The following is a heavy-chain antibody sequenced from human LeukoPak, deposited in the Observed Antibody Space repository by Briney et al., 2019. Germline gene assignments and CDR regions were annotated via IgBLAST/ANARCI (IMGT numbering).Heavy chain of an antibody. Sequence: SETLSLTCAVYGGSFSGYYWSWIRQPPGEGLEWIGEISHSGSTNYNPSLKSRVTISVDTSKNQFPLKLSSVTAADTAVYYCARRLTFRGFGELFGWFDPWGQGTLVTVSS. CDR1: GGSFSGYY. D-gene: IGHD3-10*01. CDR2: ISHSGST. J-gene: IGHJ5*02. CDR3: ARRLTFRGFGELFGWFDP. V-gene: IGHV4-34*01.